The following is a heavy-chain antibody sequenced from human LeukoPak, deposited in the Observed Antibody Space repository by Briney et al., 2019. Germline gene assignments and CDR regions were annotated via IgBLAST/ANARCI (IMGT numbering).Heavy chain of an antibody. CDR1: GFTFSNYW. CDR3: ARDYDFWSGFFNY. V-gene: IGHV3-74*01. J-gene: IGHJ4*02. Sequence: GGSLRLSCAASGFTFSNYWMHWVRQAPGKGLVWVSRINSDGSSTSYADSVKGRFTISRDNAKNTLSLQMNSLSAEDTAVYYCARDYDFWSGFFNYWGQGTLVTVSS. D-gene: IGHD3-3*01. CDR2: INSDGSST.